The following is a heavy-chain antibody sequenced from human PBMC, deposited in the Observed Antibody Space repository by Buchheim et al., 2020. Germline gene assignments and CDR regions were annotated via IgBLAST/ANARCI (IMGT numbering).Heavy chain of an antibody. V-gene: IGHV3-11*06. CDR2: ISSSSTYT. D-gene: IGHD3-22*01. CDR3: ARGGTYYDSCDYYNY. Sequence: QVQLVESGGGLVKPGGSLRLSCAASGFTFSDYYMSWIRQAPGKGLEWVSYISSSSTYTNYADSVGGRSTISRDNAKSSLYLPMNSLRAEDTAVYYCARGGTYYDSCDYYNYWGQGTL. CDR1: GFTFSDYY. J-gene: IGHJ4*02.